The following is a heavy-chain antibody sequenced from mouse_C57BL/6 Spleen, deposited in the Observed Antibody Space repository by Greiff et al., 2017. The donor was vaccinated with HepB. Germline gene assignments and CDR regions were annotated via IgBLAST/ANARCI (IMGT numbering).Heavy chain of an antibody. CDR1: GYAFSSSW. D-gene: IGHD1-1*01. V-gene: IGHV1-82*01. Sequence: VQLQESGPELVKPGASVKISCKASGYAFSSSWMNWVKQRPGKGLEWIGRIYPGDGDTNYNGKFKGKATLTADKSSSTAYMQLSSLTSEDSAVYFCARTTPWYFDVWGTGTTVTVSS. J-gene: IGHJ1*03. CDR3: ARTTPWYFDV. CDR2: IYPGDGDT.